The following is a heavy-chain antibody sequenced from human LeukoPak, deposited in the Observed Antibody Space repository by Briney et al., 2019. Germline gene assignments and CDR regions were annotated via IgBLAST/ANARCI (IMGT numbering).Heavy chain of an antibody. Sequence: PGGSLRLSCAASGFTFSSYGMHWVRQAPGKGLEWVAVIWYDGSNKYYADSVKGRFTISRDNSKNALYLQMNSLRAEDTAVYYCARDPYGSGSYYRVFDYWGQGTLVTVSS. CDR1: GFTFSSYG. J-gene: IGHJ4*02. D-gene: IGHD3-10*01. V-gene: IGHV3-33*01. CDR3: ARDPYGSGSYYRVFDY. CDR2: IWYDGSNK.